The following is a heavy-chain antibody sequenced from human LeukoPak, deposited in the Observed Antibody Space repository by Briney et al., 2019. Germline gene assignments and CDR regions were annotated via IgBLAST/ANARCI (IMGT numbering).Heavy chain of an antibody. CDR3: ARDKYGGNSNAFDI. J-gene: IGHJ3*02. V-gene: IGHV3-74*01. D-gene: IGHD4-23*01. CDR1: GFTFRSYW. CDR2: IGTDGSRT. Sequence: PGGSLRLSWAASGFTFRSYWMHWVRQVPGKGLGWVARIGTDGSRTTYADYVQGRFTISRDNAKNTLYLQMNSLRAEDTAVYYCARDKYGGNSNAFDIWGQGTLVTVSS.